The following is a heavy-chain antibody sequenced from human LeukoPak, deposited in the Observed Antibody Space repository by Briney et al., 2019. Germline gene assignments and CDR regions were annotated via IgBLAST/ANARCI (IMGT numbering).Heavy chain of an antibody. J-gene: IGHJ4*02. V-gene: IGHV3-11*04. CDR3: ARELTYYYDSSGYYTFDY. D-gene: IGHD3-22*01. CDR1: GFTFSDYY. Sequence: GGSLRLSCAASGFTFSDYYMSWIRQAPGKGLEWVSYISSSGSTTYYADSVKGRFTISRDNAKNSLYLQMNSLRAEDTAVYYCARELTYYYDSSGYYTFDYWGQGTLVTVSS. CDR2: ISSSGSTT.